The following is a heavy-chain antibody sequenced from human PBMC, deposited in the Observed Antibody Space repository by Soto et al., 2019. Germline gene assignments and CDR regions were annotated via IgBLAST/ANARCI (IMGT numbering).Heavy chain of an antibody. Sequence: EEHLVESGGGLVHPGGSLRLSCAASGFSFSTSQMDWVRQAPGKGLEWVSYINDNGRAIYYADSVKGRFTISRDNAKNSLFLQMNSLRDEDTAIYYCAKDLTGYAMDVWGQGTTVTVSS. J-gene: IGHJ6*02. V-gene: IGHV3-48*03. CDR1: GFSFSTSQ. CDR3: AKDLTGYAMDV. CDR2: INDNGRAI. D-gene: IGHD2-2*01.